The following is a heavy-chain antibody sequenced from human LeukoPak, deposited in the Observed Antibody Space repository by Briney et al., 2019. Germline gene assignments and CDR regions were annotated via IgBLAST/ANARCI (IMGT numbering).Heavy chain of an antibody. J-gene: IGHJ3*02. CDR1: GFTFSRYR. CDR2: ISTSSRYI. CDR3: ARECMGRRAFDI. Sequence: GGSLRLSCAASGFTFSRYRMNWVRQAPGKGREWVSSISTSSRYIYYAGSVKGRFTISRDNAKNSLYLQMNNLRAEATTGYFCARECMGRRAFDIWREGRNVSVRS. V-gene: IGHV3-21*01. D-gene: IGHD2-8*01.